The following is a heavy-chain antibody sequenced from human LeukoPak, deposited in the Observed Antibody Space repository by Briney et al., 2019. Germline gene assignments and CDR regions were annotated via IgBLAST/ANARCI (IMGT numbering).Heavy chain of an antibody. D-gene: IGHD4-23*01. CDR1: GGSFSGYY. CDR3: ARQGGGNSS. Sequence: SETLSLTCAVYGGSFSGYYWSWIRQPPGKGLEWIGEINHSGSTNYNPSLKSRVTISVDTSKNQFSLKLSSVTAADTAVYYCARQGGGNSSWGQGTLVTVSS. CDR2: INHSGST. J-gene: IGHJ4*02. V-gene: IGHV4-34*01.